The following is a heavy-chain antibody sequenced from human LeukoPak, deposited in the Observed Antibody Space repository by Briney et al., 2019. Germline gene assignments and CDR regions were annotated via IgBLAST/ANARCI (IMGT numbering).Heavy chain of an antibody. Sequence: PGGSLRLSCAASGFTFSRYWMHWVRQAPGKGLAWVSRISSDGGNTNYADSVKGRFTISRDNAKNTLYLQMDSLTAEDTAVYYCVSRNYGSSPFDYWGQGTLVTVSS. V-gene: IGHV3-74*01. CDR2: ISSDGGNT. J-gene: IGHJ4*02. D-gene: IGHD4-17*01. CDR3: VSRNYGSSPFDY. CDR1: GFTFSRYW.